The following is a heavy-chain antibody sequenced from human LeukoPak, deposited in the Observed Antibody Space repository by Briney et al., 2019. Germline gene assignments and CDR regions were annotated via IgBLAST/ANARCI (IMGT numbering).Heavy chain of an antibody. CDR3: ARGSRIAAAGSSWYYYYMGV. D-gene: IGHD6-13*01. V-gene: IGHV1-46*01. Sequence: ASVKVSCKASGYTFTSYYMHWVRQAPGQGLEWMGIINPSGGSTSYAQKFQGRVTMTRDTSTSTVYMELSSLRSEDTAVYYCARGSRIAAAGSSWYYYYMGVWGKGTTVTVSS. CDR1: GYTFTSYY. CDR2: INPSGGST. J-gene: IGHJ6*03.